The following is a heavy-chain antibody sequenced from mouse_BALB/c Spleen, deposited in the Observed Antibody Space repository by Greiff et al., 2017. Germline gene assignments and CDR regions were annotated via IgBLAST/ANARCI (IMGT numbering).Heavy chain of an antibody. V-gene: IGHV1-69*02. CDR2: IYPSDSYT. Sequence: VQLQQPGAELVRPGASVKLSCKASGYTFTSYWINWVKQRPGQGLEWIGNIYPSDSYTNYNQKFKDKATLTVDKSSSTAYMQLSSPTSEDSAVYYCTRGDYDAYWGQGTLVTVSA. CDR3: TRGDYDAY. J-gene: IGHJ3*01. CDR1: GYTFTSYW. D-gene: IGHD2-4*01.